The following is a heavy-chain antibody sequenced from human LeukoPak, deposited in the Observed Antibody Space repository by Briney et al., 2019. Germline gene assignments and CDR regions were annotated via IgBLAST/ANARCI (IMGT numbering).Heavy chain of an antibody. J-gene: IGHJ3*02. CDR2: IKSKTDGGTT. CDR3: TTQLYYYDSSGYFDAFDI. Sequence: GGSLRLSCAASGFTFSNAWMSWVRQAPGKGLEWVGRIKSKTDGGTTDYAAHVKGRFTISRDDSKNTLYLQMNSLKTEDTAVYYCTTQLYYYDSSGYFDAFDIWGQGTMVTVSS. CDR1: GFTFSNAW. V-gene: IGHV3-15*01. D-gene: IGHD3-22*01.